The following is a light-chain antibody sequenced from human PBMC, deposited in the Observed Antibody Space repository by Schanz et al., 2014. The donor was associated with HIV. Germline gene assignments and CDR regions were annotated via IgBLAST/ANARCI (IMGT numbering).Light chain of an antibody. CDR3: SSYTTNGTWL. CDR1: NSDVGGYDY. J-gene: IGLJ3*02. Sequence: QSALTQPASVSGSPGQSITISCTGTNSDVGGYDYVSWYQQHPGKAPKLIIYDVNYRPSGSSNRFSGSKSGSTASLAIFGLQAEDEADYYCSSYTTNGTWLFGGGTKLT. CDR2: DVN. V-gene: IGLV2-14*01.